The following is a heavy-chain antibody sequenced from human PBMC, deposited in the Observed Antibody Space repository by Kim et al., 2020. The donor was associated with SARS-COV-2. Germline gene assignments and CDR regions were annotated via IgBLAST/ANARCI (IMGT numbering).Heavy chain of an antibody. D-gene: IGHD3-3*01. Sequence: PSLKGRVTMSVDTSKNQFSLKLSSVTAADTAVYYCARHVGGDFWSGYADYWGQGTLVTVSS. J-gene: IGHJ4*02. V-gene: IGHV4-4*07. CDR3: ARHVGGDFWSGYADY.